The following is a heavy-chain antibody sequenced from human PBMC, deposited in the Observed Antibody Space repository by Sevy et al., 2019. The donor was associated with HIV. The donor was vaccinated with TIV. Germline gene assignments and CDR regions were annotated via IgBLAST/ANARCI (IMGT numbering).Heavy chain of an antibody. CDR2: ISFSSNYI. D-gene: IGHD3-10*01. CDR3: ARPYGSGSWEAFDL. J-gene: IGHJ3*01. CDR1: GFTFSTYP. Sequence: GGSLRLSCAASGFTFSTYPMNWVRQAPGKGLEWVSSISFSSNYIYYADSVKGRFTIFRDNAKNSVYLQMNSLRVEDRAVYYCARPYGSGSWEAFDLWGQGTLVTVSS. V-gene: IGHV3-21*01.